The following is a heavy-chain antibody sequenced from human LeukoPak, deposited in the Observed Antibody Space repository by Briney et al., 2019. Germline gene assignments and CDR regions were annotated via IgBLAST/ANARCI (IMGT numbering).Heavy chain of an antibody. Sequence: GGSLRLSCVGSGFSFDNNAMTWVRQAPGKGLEWVSSITASAGTTDYAASVKGRFAISRDNSKNTLYLQMNSLRADDTAVYYCARSAGAWYGNGYWGQGNLVIVS. J-gene: IGHJ4*02. D-gene: IGHD6-19*01. V-gene: IGHV3-23*01. CDR3: ARSAGAWYGNGY. CDR1: GFSFDNNA. CDR2: ITASAGTT.